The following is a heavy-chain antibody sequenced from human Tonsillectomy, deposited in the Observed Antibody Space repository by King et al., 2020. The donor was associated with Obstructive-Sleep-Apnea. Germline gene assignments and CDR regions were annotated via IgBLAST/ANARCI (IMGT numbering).Heavy chain of an antibody. D-gene: IGHD6-13*01. CDR2: IYYSGKT. CDR3: AGELAVGTNWFDH. J-gene: IGHJ5*01. V-gene: IGHV4-39*07. CDR1: GGSISSSNYY. Sequence: QLQESGPGLVKPSETLSLTCTVSGGSISSSNYYWGWIRQPPGKGLEWIGNIYYSGKTYYNPSLKSRVTISLDTSKNQFSLKLSSVTAADTALYYCAGELAVGTNWFDHWGQGTLVTVSS.